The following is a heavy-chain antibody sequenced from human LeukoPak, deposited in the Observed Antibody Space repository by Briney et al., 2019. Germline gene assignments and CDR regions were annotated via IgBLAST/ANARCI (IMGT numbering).Heavy chain of an antibody. Sequence: ASVKVSCKASGYTFTSYYMHWVRQAPGQGLEWMGLINPSGGSTSYAQKFQGRVTMTRDMSTSTVYMELSSLRAEDTAVYYCAKDREDSSIYYYMDVWGKGTTVTVSS. CDR3: AKDREDSSIYYYMDV. J-gene: IGHJ6*03. D-gene: IGHD6-6*01. CDR2: INPSGGST. CDR1: GYTFTSYY. V-gene: IGHV1-46*01.